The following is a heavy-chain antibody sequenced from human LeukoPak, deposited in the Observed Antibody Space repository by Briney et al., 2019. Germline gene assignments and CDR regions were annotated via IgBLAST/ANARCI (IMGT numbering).Heavy chain of an antibody. D-gene: IGHD3-3*01. V-gene: IGHV4-59*01. CDR3: ARRNYDFWSDYGLDV. Sequence: PSGTLSLTCSVSGDSISSYYWNWIRQAPGKGLEWIGFVYYIGSTNYNPSLNSRVTMSVDTSKNQISLRLSSVSAADTATYYCARRNYDFWSDYGLDVWGQGTTVTVSS. J-gene: IGHJ6*02. CDR2: VYYIGST. CDR1: GDSISSYY.